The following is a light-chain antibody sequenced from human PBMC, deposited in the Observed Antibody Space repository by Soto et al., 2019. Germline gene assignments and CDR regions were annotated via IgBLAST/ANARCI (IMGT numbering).Light chain of an antibody. Sequence: QSSLTQPVPVSGSPGQSITLSWTGNSNDLGGKNYVSWYQQKPGKAPKNKIYKVSNRPSGVFNRFSGSKSGNTVSLTISGLQAEDEADYYCSSYTSSSTRVFGTGTKVTVL. CDR1: SNDLGGKNY. V-gene: IGLV2-14*03. CDR3: SSYTSSSTRV. CDR2: KVS. J-gene: IGLJ1*01.